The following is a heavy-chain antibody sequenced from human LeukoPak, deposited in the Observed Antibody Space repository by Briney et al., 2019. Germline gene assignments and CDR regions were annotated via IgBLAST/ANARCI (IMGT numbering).Heavy chain of an antibody. J-gene: IGHJ4*02. CDR3: ARRAGGYSHPYDY. CDR2: VSTDGDII. D-gene: IGHD4-23*01. Sequence: QPGGSLRLSCAASGFTFSSYWMHWVRQAPGKGLVWVSRVSTDGDIISYADSVKGRFTISRDNAKNTVYLQMNSLRAEDTAVYYCARRAGGYSHPYDYWGQGILVTVSS. CDR1: GFTFSSYW. V-gene: IGHV3-74*01.